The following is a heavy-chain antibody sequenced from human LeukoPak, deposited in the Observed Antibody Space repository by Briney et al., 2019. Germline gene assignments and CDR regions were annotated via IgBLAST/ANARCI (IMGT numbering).Heavy chain of an antibody. CDR3: ARVTGSIDY. Sequence: ASVKVSCKASGYTFTSYDINWVRQATGQGLEWMGWMNPKSGNTGFAQKFQGRVIMTRDTSISTAYMELGSLRSEDTAVYYCARVTGSIDYWGQGTLVTVSS. CDR1: GYTFTSYD. D-gene: IGHD1-26*01. CDR2: MNPKSGNT. J-gene: IGHJ4*02. V-gene: IGHV1-8*01.